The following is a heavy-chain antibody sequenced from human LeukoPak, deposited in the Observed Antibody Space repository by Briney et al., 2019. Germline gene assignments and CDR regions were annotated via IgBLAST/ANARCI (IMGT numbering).Heavy chain of an antibody. CDR2: ISSSSSYI. CDR3: ARDHPTTVTTMDPFDY. V-gene: IGHV3-21*01. J-gene: IGHJ4*02. Sequence: PGGSLRLSCAASGFTFSSYSMNWVRQAPGKGLEWVSSISSSSSYIYYADSVKGRFTTSRDNAKNSLYLQMNSLRAEDTAVYYCARDHPTTVTTMDPFDYWGQGTLVTVSS. CDR1: GFTFSSYS. D-gene: IGHD4-17*01.